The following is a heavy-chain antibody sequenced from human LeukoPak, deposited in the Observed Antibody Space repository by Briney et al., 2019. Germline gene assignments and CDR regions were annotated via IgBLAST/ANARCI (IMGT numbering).Heavy chain of an antibody. D-gene: IGHD4-17*01. Sequence: GGSLRFSCAASGFTFSSYTMHWVRQAPGKGLDWVAFIRYDGTNEYYADSVKGRFTISRDNSKNTLYLQMNSLRAEDSAVYYCAKDRTYGDYGFFDYWGQGTLVTVSS. CDR1: GFTFSSYT. J-gene: IGHJ4*02. V-gene: IGHV3-30*02. CDR3: AKDRTYGDYGFFDY. CDR2: IRYDGTNE.